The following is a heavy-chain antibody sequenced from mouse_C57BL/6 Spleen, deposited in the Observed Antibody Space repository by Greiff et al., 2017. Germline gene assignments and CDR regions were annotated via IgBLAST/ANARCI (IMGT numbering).Heavy chain of an antibody. Sequence: QVQLQQPGAELVKPGASVKLSCKASGYTFTSYWMHWVKQRPGHGLEWIGMIHPNSGSTNYNEKFKGKATLTVDKSSSTAYMQLSSLTSEDSAVYYCARTGAFYAMDYWGQGTSVTVSS. J-gene: IGHJ4*01. V-gene: IGHV1-64*01. CDR3: ARTGAFYAMDY. D-gene: IGHD4-1*01. CDR2: IHPNSGST. CDR1: GYTFTSYW.